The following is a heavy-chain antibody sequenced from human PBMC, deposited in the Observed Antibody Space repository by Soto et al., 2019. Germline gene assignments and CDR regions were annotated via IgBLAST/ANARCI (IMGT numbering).Heavy chain of an antibody. CDR3: AKDLYYYDSSGPPKYYGMDV. D-gene: IGHD3-22*01. J-gene: IGHJ6*02. Sequence: GGSLRLSCAASGFTFSSYGMHWVRQAPGKGLEWVAVISYDGSNKYYADSVKGRFTISRDNSKNTLYLQMNSLRAEDTAVYYCAKDLYYYDSSGPPKYYGMDVWGQGTTVPVSS. V-gene: IGHV3-30*18. CDR1: GFTFSSYG. CDR2: ISYDGSNK.